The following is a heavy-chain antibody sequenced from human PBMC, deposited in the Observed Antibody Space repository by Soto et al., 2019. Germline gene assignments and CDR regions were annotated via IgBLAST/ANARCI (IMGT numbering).Heavy chain of an antibody. D-gene: IGHD3-22*01. Sequence: SVKVSCKASGRTFRSYDISWVRQAPGQWYEWMGGTIPIFGTANYAQIFQGRVTITADESTSTAYMELSSLRSEDTAVYYCARTLNTLDYYDSSGGAFDIWGQGTMVTVSS. J-gene: IGHJ3*02. CDR1: GRTFRSYD. V-gene: IGHV1-69*13. CDR3: ARTLNTLDYYDSSGGAFDI. CDR2: TIPIFGTA.